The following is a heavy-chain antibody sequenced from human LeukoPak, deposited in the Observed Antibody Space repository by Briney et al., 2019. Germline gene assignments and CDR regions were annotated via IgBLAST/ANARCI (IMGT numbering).Heavy chain of an antibody. Sequence: GGSLRLSCAASGFTFSSYGMHWIRQAPGKGLEWVAFIRYDGSNKYYADSVKGRFTISRDNSKNTLYLQMNSLRAEDTAVYYCARQTGTPLPSIFDYWGQGTLVTVSS. CDR2: IRYDGSNK. CDR1: GFTFSSYG. V-gene: IGHV3-30*02. J-gene: IGHJ4*02. D-gene: IGHD1-1*01. CDR3: ARQTGTPLPSIFDY.